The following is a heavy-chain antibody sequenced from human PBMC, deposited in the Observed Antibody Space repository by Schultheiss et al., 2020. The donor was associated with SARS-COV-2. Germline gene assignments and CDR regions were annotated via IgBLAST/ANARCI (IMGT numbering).Heavy chain of an antibody. Sequence: SETLSLTCAISGDSVSSDSAIWNWIRQSPSRGLEWLGRTYYRSKWYNDYAASVKSRIIINPDTSKNQFSLQLNSVTPEDTAVYYCARGVGGTRYYYYGMDVWGQGTTVTVSS. D-gene: IGHD3-3*01. CDR3: ARGVGGTRYYYYGMDV. CDR2: TYYRSKWYN. J-gene: IGHJ6*02. CDR1: GDSVSSDSAI. V-gene: IGHV6-1*01.